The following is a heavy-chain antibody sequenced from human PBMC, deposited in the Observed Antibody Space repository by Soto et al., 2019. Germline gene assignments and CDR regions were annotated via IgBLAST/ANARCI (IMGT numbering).Heavy chain of an antibody. J-gene: IGHJ4*02. D-gene: IGHD6-25*01. CDR2: IYISGST. CDR3: ARDSRSGGTFDY. V-gene: IGHV4-4*07. Sequence: QVQLQESGPGLVKPSETLSLTCTVSGGSINRHFWSWIRQPAGKGLEWIGRIYISGSTNYNPSLKSRITMSVDTSKNQFSPRLSSVTAADTAVYYCARDSRSGGTFDYWGPGTLVTVSS. CDR1: GGSINRHF.